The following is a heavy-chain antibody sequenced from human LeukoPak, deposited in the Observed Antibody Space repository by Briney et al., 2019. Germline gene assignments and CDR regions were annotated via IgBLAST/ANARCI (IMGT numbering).Heavy chain of an antibody. J-gene: IGHJ4*02. CDR2: IYYSGST. D-gene: IGHD3-10*01. CDR1: GGSISSYY. CDR3: ARARGYGSGYFDY. V-gene: IGHV4-59*01. Sequence: SETLSLTCTVSGGSISSYYWSWIRQPPGKGLVWIGYIYYSGSTNYNPSLKSRVTISVDTSKNQFSLKLSSVTAADTAVYYCARARGYGSGYFDYWGQGTLVTVSS.